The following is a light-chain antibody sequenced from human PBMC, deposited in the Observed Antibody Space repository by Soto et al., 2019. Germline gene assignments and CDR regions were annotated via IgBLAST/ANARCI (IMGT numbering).Light chain of an antibody. J-gene: IGLJ1*01. CDR1: SSDVGDYDY. V-gene: IGLV2-14*01. Sequence: QSALTQPASASGSPGQSIAISCTGTSSDVGDYDYVSWYQQHPGKAPKLMIYDVSNRPSGVSNRFSGSKSDNTASLTISGLQAEDEADYYCSSYTSSSTYVFATGTKFTVL. CDR3: SSYTSSSTYV. CDR2: DVS.